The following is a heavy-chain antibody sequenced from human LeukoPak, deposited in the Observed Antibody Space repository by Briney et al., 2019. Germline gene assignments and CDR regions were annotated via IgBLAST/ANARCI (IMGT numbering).Heavy chain of an antibody. Sequence: GRSLRLSCAASGFTFSSYAMHWVRQAPGKGLEWVAVISYDGSNKYYADSAKGRFTISRDNSKNTLYLQMNSLRAEDTAVYYCARASGGPDYWGQGTLVTVSS. D-gene: IGHD3-10*01. CDR1: GFTFSSYA. J-gene: IGHJ4*02. CDR2: ISYDGSNK. CDR3: ARASGGPDY. V-gene: IGHV3-30*04.